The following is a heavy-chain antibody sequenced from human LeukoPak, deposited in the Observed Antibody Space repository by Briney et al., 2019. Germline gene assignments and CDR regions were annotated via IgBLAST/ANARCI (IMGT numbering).Heavy chain of an antibody. CDR2: ISSSSPTM. CDR1: GFTFSDYY. Sequence: GGSLRLSCAASGFTFSDYYMSWISQAPGKGLEWVSYISSSSPTMYYADSVKGRFSISRDNAKNSLYLQMNSLRAEDTAMYYCAREYTSGSYYIDYWGQGTLVTVSS. J-gene: IGHJ4*02. D-gene: IGHD3-10*01. V-gene: IGHV3-11*01. CDR3: AREYTSGSYYIDY.